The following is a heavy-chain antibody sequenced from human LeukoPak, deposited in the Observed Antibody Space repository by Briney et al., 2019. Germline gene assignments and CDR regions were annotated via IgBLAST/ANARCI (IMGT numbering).Heavy chain of an antibody. CDR2: IYHSGST. D-gene: IGHD2-21*01. J-gene: IGHJ4*02. CDR1: GYSISSGYY. CDR3: ARYGFYSFDD. Sequence: PSETLSLTCTVSGYSISSGYYWGWIRQPPGKGLEWIGSIYHSGSTYYNPSLKSRVTTSLDTARNQFSLKLSSVTAADTAVYYCARYGFYSFDDWGQGILVTVSS. V-gene: IGHV4-38-2*02.